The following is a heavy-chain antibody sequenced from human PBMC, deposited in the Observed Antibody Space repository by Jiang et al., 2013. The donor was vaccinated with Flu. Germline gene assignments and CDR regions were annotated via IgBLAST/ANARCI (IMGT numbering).Heavy chain of an antibody. CDR2: INTNTGNP. V-gene: IGHV7-4-1*02. CDR1: GYTFTSYA. J-gene: IGHJ5*02. D-gene: IGHD6-13*01. CDR3: ARDGARKQLVSFDP. Sequence: QSGSELKKPGASVKVSCKASGYTFTSYAMNWVRQAPGQGLEWMGWINTNTGNPTYAQGFTGRFVFSLDTSVSTTYLQISSLKAEDTAVYYCARDGARKQLVSFDPWGQGTLVTVSS.